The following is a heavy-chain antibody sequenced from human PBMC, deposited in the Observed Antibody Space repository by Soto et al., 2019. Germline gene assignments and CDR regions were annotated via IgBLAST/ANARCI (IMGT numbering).Heavy chain of an antibody. Sequence: LRLSCAASGFTFSSYAMTWVRQGPGKGLEWVSSIGTTTGDMLYADSVKGRFTISRDNSRNTLYLQMNSLRTEDTAIYYCAKRSPSGTYYFDYWGQGTLITVSS. D-gene: IGHD1-26*01. CDR3: AKRSPSGTYYFDY. J-gene: IGHJ4*02. V-gene: IGHV3-23*01. CDR1: GFTFSSYA. CDR2: IGTTTGDM.